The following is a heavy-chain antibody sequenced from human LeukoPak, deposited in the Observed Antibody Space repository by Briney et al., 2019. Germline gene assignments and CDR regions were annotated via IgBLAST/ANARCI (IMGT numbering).Heavy chain of an antibody. V-gene: IGHV3-74*01. CDR1: GFTFSTYC. J-gene: IGHJ4*02. CDR2: ICPDGTVT. CDR3: VRDFRSADY. Sequence: GGSLRLSCAASGFTFSTYCMHWVRQAPGKGPMWVSRICPDGTVTNYADSVKARFIISRDNARNTVYLQMNSLRVEDTAVYYCVRDFRSADYWGQGTLVTDPS.